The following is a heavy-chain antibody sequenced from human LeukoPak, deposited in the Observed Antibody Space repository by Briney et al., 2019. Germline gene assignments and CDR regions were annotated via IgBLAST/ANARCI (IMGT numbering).Heavy chain of an antibody. D-gene: IGHD6-13*01. V-gene: IGHV4-59*08. Sequence: PSETLSLTCTVSGGSISSYYWSWIRQPPGKGLEWIGYIYYSGSTNYNPSLKSRVTISVDTSKNQFSLKLSSVTAADTAVYYCASLAAAAPYWGQGTLVTVSS. CDR2: IYYSGST. J-gene: IGHJ4*02. CDR1: GGSISSYY. CDR3: ASLAAAAPY.